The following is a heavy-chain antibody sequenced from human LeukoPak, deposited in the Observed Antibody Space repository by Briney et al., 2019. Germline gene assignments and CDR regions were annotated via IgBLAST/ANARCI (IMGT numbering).Heavy chain of an antibody. V-gene: IGHV1-2*02. Sequence: ASVKVSCKASGYIFTGYYIHWVRQAPGQGLEWMGWINPNSGGTNYAQNFQGSVTMTRDTSITTAYMELSSLRSDDTAVYYCARDRAQQWPTVFSNWGQGTLVTVSS. CDR3: ARDRAQQWPTVFSN. J-gene: IGHJ4*02. D-gene: IGHD6-19*01. CDR1: GYIFTGYY. CDR2: INPNSGGT.